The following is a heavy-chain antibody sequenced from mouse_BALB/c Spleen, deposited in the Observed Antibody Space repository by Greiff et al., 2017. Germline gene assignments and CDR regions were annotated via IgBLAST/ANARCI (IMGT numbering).Heavy chain of an antibody. CDR2: ISSGSSTI. Sequence: EVQGVESGGGLVQPGGSRKLSCAASGFTFSSFGMHWVRQAPEKGLEWVAYISSGSSTIYYADTVKGRFTISRDNPKNTLFLQMTSLRSEDTAMYYCAGAKSMDYWGQGTSVTVSS. D-gene: IGHD3-1*01. J-gene: IGHJ4*01. V-gene: IGHV5-17*02. CDR3: AGAKSMDY. CDR1: GFTFSSFG.